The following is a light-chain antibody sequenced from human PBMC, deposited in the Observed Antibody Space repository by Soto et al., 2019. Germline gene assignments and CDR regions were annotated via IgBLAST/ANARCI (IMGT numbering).Light chain of an antibody. CDR1: QSVSSSY. CDR2: GAS. Sequence: EIVLTQSPGTLSLSPGERATLSCKASQSVSSSYLAWYQQKPGQAPRLLIYGASSRATGIPDRFSGSGSGTDFTLTISRLAPEDFAVYYCQQDGGSPPYTFGQGTKLEIK. V-gene: IGKV3-20*01. CDR3: QQDGGSPPYT. J-gene: IGKJ2*01.